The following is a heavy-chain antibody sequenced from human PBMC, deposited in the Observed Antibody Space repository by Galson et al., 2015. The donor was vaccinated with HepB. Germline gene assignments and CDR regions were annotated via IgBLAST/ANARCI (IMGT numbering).Heavy chain of an antibody. CDR1: GFSFVSHS. CDR3: ARNPASYDYYNMDV. Sequence: SLRLSCAGSGFSFVSHSMNWVRHTPGKGLEWLAYISSGGTKYYADSAKGRLTISRDNAKKSMYLHMSSLRVEDTAVYYCARNPASYDYYNMDVWGQGTTVTVSS. CDR2: ISSGGTK. J-gene: IGHJ6*03. V-gene: IGHV3-48*01. D-gene: IGHD6-25*01.